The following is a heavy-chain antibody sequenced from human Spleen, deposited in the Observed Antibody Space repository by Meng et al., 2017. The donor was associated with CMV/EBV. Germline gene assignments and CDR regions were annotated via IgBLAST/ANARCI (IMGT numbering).Heavy chain of an antibody. CDR1: GYTFTSYG. CDR3: ARDSSSLTTVVAPFDY. D-gene: IGHD4-23*01. J-gene: IGHJ4*02. CDR2: ISAYNGNT. Sequence: QVPLVQSEAEVKKPGASVKVSCKASGYTFTSYGISWVRQAPGQGLEWMGWISAYNGNTNYAQKLQGRVTMTTDTSTSTAYMELRSLRSDDTAVYYCARDSSSLTTVVAPFDYWGQGTLVTVSS. V-gene: IGHV1-18*01.